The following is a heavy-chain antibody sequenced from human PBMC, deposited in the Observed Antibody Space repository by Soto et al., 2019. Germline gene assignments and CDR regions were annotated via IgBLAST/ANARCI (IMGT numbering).Heavy chain of an antibody. V-gene: IGHV3-74*01. J-gene: IGHJ4*02. CDR2: INGDGSTT. CDR3: ARPRSEGSGTPFDH. D-gene: IGHD1-1*01. CDR1: GFTFSSYW. Sequence: EVQLVESGGALVQPGGSLRLSCAASGFTFSSYWMHWVRQAPGKGLVWVSRINGDGSTTTYADSVKGRFIISRDNAKNMLYLQMNSLTAEDTAVYYCARPRSEGSGTPFDHWGQGTLVTVSS.